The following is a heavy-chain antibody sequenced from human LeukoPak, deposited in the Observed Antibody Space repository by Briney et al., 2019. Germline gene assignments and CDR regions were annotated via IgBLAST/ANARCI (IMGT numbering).Heavy chain of an antibody. CDR1: GGSFSGYY. D-gene: IGHD4-17*01. V-gene: IGHV4-34*01. CDR3: ARSSPPRLRADY. CDR2: INHSGST. J-gene: IGHJ4*02. Sequence: SETLSLTCAVYGGSFSGYYWSWIRQPPGKGLEWIGEINHSGSTNYNPSLKSRVTISVDTPKNQFSLKLSSVTAADTAVYYCARSSPPRLRADYWGQGTLVTVSS.